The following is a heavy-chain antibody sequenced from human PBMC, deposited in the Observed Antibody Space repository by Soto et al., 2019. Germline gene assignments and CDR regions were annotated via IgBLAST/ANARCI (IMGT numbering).Heavy chain of an antibody. D-gene: IGHD1-26*01. J-gene: IGHJ4*02. CDR3: ARDHGATPYYFDY. CDR2: IIPIFGTA. Sequence: SVKVSCKASGGTFSSYAIGWVRQAPGQGLEWMGGIIPIFGTANYAQKFQGRVTITADESTSTAYMELSSLRSEDTAVYYCARDHGATPYYFDYWGQGTLVTVSS. CDR1: GGTFSSYA. V-gene: IGHV1-69*13.